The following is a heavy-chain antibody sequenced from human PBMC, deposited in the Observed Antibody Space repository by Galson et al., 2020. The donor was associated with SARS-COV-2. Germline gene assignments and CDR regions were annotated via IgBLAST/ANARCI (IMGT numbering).Heavy chain of an antibody. J-gene: IGHJ4*02. CDR2: MNPKSGNT. CDR1: GYTFASYD. Sequence: ASVKVSCKASGYTFASYDIYWVRQATGQGLEWMGWMNPKSGNTGYAQKFQGRVTMARDIPTSTVYMELSSLGSEDTAVYYCARGHLAMSGSGFRPVGYWGQGTLVTVSS. CDR3: ARGHLAMSGSGFRPVGY. V-gene: IGHV1-8*01. D-gene: IGHD3-22*01.